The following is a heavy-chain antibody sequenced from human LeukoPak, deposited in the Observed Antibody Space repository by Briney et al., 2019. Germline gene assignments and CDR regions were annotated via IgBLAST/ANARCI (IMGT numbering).Heavy chain of an antibody. CDR1: GYTFTSYA. D-gene: IGHD6-19*01. Sequence: ASVKVSCKASGYTFTSYAMNWVRQAPGQGLERMGWINTNTGNPTYAQGFTGRFVFSLDTSVSTAYLQISSLKAVDTAVYYCARSIAVAGKGPLAVDYWGQGTLVTVSS. CDR2: INTNTGNP. CDR3: ARSIAVAGKGPLAVDY. V-gene: IGHV7-4-1*02. J-gene: IGHJ4*02.